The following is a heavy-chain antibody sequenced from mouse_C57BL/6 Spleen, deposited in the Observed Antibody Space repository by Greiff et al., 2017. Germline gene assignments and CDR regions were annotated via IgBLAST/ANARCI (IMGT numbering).Heavy chain of an antibody. Sequence: QVQLQQPGAELVKPGASVKLSCKASGYTFTSYWMHWVKQRPGQGLEWIGMIHPNSGSTNYNEKFKGKATLTVDKSSSTAYMQLSSLTSEDAAVYYCARGDYGSRSAIDYWGQGTSVTVSS. CDR2: IHPNSGST. J-gene: IGHJ4*01. CDR1: GYTFTSYW. V-gene: IGHV1-64*01. CDR3: ARGDYGSRSAIDY. D-gene: IGHD1-1*01.